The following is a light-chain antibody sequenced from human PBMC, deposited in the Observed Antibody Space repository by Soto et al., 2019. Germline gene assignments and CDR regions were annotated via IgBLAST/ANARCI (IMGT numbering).Light chain of an antibody. Sequence: EIVLTQSPGTLSLSPGERATLSCRASQSVSSSYLAWYQQKPGQAPRLLIYGASSRATGIPDRFSGSGSGTDFTLTSSRLEPEDFAVSYCQQYGSSPWTFGQGTKVESK. CDR1: QSVSSSY. V-gene: IGKV3-20*01. J-gene: IGKJ1*01. CDR3: QQYGSSPWT. CDR2: GAS.